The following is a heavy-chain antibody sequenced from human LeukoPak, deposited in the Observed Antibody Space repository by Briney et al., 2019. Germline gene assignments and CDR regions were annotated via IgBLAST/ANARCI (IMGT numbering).Heavy chain of an antibody. D-gene: IGHD5-18*01. CDR2: ISGSGGST. CDR1: GFTFSSYA. Sequence: GGSLRLSCAASGFTFSSYAMSWVRQAPGKGLEWVSAISGSGGSTYYADSVKGRFTISRDNSKNTLYLQMNSLGAEDTALYYCASRIKYSYGAQYWGQGTLVTVSS. V-gene: IGHV3-23*01. J-gene: IGHJ4*02. CDR3: ASRIKYSYGAQY.